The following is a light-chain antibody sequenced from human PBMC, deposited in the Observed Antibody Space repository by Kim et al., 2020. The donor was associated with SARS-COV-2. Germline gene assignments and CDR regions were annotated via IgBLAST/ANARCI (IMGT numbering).Light chain of an antibody. CDR3: AAWDDSLKGPV. CDR1: RSNIGSNT. CDR2: SNV. V-gene: IGLV1-44*01. Sequence: QSVLTQPPSASGTPGQRVTISCSGSRSNIGSNTVTWYQQLPGTAPQLLIYSNVQRPSGVPDRFSGSKSGSSASLAISGLQSEDEADYYCAAWDDSLKGPVFGGGTQLTVL. J-gene: IGLJ3*02.